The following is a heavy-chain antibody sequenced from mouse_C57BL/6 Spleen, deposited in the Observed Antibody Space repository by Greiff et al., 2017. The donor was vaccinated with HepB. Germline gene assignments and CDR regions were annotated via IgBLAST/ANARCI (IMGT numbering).Heavy chain of an antibody. J-gene: IGHJ1*03. CDR1: GYAFSSYW. CDR2: IYPGDGDT. V-gene: IGHV1-80*01. Sequence: QVQLKESGAELVKPGASVKISCKASGYAFSSYWMNWVKQRPGKGLEWIGQIYPGDGDTNYNGKFKGKATLTADKSSSTAYIQLSSLTSEDSAVYFCARSRITTVVATDWYFDVWGTGTTVTVSS. D-gene: IGHD1-1*01. CDR3: ARSRITTVVATDWYFDV.